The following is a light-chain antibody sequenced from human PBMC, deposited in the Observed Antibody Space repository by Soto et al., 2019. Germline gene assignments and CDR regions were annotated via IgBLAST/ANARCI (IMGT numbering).Light chain of an antibody. Sequence: EIVLTQSPATLSLSPGERATLSCRASQSVGSYLAWYQQKPGQAPRLLIYDASSRATGIPARFSDSGSGTDFTLTISSLEPEDFADYYCQQRNNWPPGSTFGPGTKVDIK. J-gene: IGKJ3*01. CDR3: QQRNNWPPGST. CDR1: QSVGSY. V-gene: IGKV3-11*01. CDR2: DAS.